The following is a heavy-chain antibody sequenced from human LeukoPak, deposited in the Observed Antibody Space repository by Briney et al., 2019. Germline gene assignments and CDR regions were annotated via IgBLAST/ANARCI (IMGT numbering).Heavy chain of an antibody. CDR3: ARATPYDFWSGYYLDAFDI. Sequence: PSETLSLTCTVSGGSISSYYWSWIRQPPGKGLEWIGYIYYSGSTNCNPSLKSRVTISVDTSKNQFSLKLSSVTAADTAVYYCARATPYDFWSGYYLDAFDIWGQGTMVTVSS. V-gene: IGHV4-59*01. J-gene: IGHJ3*02. CDR1: GGSISSYY. D-gene: IGHD3-3*01. CDR2: IYYSGST.